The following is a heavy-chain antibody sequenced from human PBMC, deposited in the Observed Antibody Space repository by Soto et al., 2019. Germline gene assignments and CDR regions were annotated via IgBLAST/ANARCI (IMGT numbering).Heavy chain of an antibody. V-gene: IGHV5-51*01. CDR2: IYPGDSDT. Sequence: PGESLKISCKGSGYTFTDYWIGWVRQLPGKGLEWMGIIYPGDSDTRYSPSFQGHVTITVDKSTSTAYLQWNTLKASYTAMYYCARHTSNFRYYYYAMGVWGQGTTVTVSS. J-gene: IGHJ6*02. D-gene: IGHD2-2*01. CDR1: GYTFTDYW. CDR3: ARHTSNFRYYYYAMGV.